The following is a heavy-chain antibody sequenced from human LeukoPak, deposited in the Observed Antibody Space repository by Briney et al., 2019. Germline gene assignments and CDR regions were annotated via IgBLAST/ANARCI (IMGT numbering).Heavy chain of an antibody. CDR3: AREGLWATGFDY. Sequence: GGSLRLSCAASGFTFSIYWMSWVRQAPGMGLDWVANIKQDGSEKYYVDSVKGRFTISRDNAKNSLYLQMNSLRAEDTAVYYCAREGLWATGFDYWGQGTLVTVSS. CDR1: GFTFSIYW. D-gene: IGHD1-26*01. J-gene: IGHJ4*02. CDR2: IKQDGSEK. V-gene: IGHV3-7*01.